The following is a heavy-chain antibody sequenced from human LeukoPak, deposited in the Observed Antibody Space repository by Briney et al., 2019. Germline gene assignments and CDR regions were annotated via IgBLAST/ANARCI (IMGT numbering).Heavy chain of an antibody. V-gene: IGHV4-34*01. CDR1: GGSFSGYY. CDR3: ARGRYCSGGSCLGGKWFDP. J-gene: IGHJ5*02. CDR2: INHSGST. D-gene: IGHD2-15*01. Sequence: SETLSLTCAVYGGSFSGYYWSWIRQPPGKGLEWIGVINHSGSTNYNPSLKSRVTISVDTSKNQFSLKLSSVTAADTAVYYCARGRYCSGGSCLGGKWFDPWGQGTLVTVSS.